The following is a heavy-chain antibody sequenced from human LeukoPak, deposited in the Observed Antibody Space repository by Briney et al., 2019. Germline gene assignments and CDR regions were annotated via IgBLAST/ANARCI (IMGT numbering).Heavy chain of an antibody. CDR3: ARPVQYYYGMDV. CDR2: ISGSGGST. V-gene: IGHV3-23*01. J-gene: IGHJ6*02. CDR1: GFTFSSYA. Sequence: GGSLRLSCAASGFTFSSYAMSWVRQAPGKGLEWVSAISGSGGSTYYADSVKGRFTISRDNSKNTLYLQMNSLRAEDTAVYYCARPVQYYYGMDVWGQGTTVTVSS.